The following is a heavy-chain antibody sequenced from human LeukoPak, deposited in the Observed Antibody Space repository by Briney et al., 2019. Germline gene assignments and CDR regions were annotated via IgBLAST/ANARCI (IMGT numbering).Heavy chain of an antibody. Sequence: SETLSLTCTVSGGSISSNNDYWGWIRQPPGKGLEWIGSMFYSGSSNYNPSLKSRVTISVDSSKNQFSLKLSSVTAADTAVYYCARHDRNSGRYYDFDNWGQGTVVTVSS. V-gene: IGHV4-39*01. J-gene: IGHJ4*02. CDR3: ARHDRNSGRYYDFDN. D-gene: IGHD1-26*01. CDR2: MFYSGSS. CDR1: GGSISSNNDY.